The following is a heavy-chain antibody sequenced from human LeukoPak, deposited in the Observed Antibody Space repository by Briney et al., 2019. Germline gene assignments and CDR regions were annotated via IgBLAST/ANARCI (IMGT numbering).Heavy chain of an antibody. Sequence: GGSLRPSCAASGFTLSSYEMNWVRLAPGKGLEWISYISRTGNSIYYADSVKGRFTISRDNAKNSLYLQMNSLRDEDTAVYYCARDRIYAFDYWGQGTLVTVSS. J-gene: IGHJ4*02. V-gene: IGHV3-48*03. CDR2: ISRTGNSI. CDR1: GFTLSSYE. CDR3: ARDRIYAFDY. D-gene: IGHD1-14*01.